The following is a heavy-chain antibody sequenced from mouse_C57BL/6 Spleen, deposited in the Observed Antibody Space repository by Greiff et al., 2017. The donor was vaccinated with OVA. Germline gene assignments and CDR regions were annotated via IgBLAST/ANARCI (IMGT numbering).Heavy chain of an antibody. CDR1: GYTFTSYW. CDR3: APTMITTRYAMDY. CDR2: INPSNGGT. D-gene: IGHD2-4*01. Sequence: QVQLQHPGTELVKPGASVKLSCKASGYTFTSYWMHWVKQRPGQGLEWIGNINPSNGGTNYNEKFKSKATLTVDKSSSTAYMQLSSLTSEDSAVYYCAPTMITTRYAMDYWGQGTSVTVSS. V-gene: IGHV1-53*01. J-gene: IGHJ4*01.